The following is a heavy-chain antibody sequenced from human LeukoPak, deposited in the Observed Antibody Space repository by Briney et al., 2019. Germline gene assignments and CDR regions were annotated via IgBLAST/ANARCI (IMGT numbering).Heavy chain of an antibody. CDR2: IKQDGSEK. D-gene: IGHD3-10*01. CDR3: ARDGEYYYGSGSPLRFDP. J-gene: IGHJ5*02. CDR1: GFTFSSYW. V-gene: IGHV3-7*01. Sequence: GGSLRLSCAASGFTFSSYWMSWVRQAPGKGLEWVANIKQDGSEKYYVDSVKGRFTITRDNAKNSLYLQMNSLRAEDTAVYYCARDGEYYYGSGSPLRFDPWGQGTLVTVSS.